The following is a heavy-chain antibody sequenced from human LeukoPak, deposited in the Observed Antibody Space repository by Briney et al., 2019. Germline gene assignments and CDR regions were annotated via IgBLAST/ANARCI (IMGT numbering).Heavy chain of an antibody. Sequence: PGRSLRLSCAASGFTFSSYAMSWVRQAPGKGLEWVSAISGSGGSTYYADSVKGRFTISRDNSKNTLYLQMNSLRAEDTAVYYCANRGGSYFPFDYWGQGTLVTVSS. V-gene: IGHV3-23*01. CDR3: ANRGGSYFPFDY. CDR1: GFTFSSYA. CDR2: ISGSGGST. D-gene: IGHD2/OR15-2a*01. J-gene: IGHJ4*02.